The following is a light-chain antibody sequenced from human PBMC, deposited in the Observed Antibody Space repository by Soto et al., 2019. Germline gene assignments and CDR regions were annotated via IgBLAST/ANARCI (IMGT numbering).Light chain of an antibody. J-gene: IGKJ4*01. CDR1: QSVSSY. CDR2: DAS. Sequence: EIVLTQSPATLSLSPGYRATLSCRASQSVSSYLAWYQQKPGQAPRLLIYDASNRATGIPARFSGSGSGTDFTLTITSLEPEDFAVYYCQQRSNWTSTFGGGTTVEIK. V-gene: IGKV3-11*01. CDR3: QQRSNWTST.